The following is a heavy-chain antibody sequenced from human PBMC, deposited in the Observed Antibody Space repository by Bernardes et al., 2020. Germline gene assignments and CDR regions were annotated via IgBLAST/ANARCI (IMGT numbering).Heavy chain of an antibody. V-gene: IGHV3-53*01. J-gene: IGHJ4*02. D-gene: IGHD2-2*01. CDR1: GFTVSSNY. Sequence: GGSLRPSCAASGFTVSSNYMSWVRQAPGKGLEWVSVIYSGCSTYYADSVKGRFTISRDNSKNTLYLQMNSLRAEDTAVYYCARVRPYCSSTSCHPYYFDYWGQGTLVTVSS. CDR3: ARVRPYCSSTSCHPYYFDY. CDR2: IYSGCST.